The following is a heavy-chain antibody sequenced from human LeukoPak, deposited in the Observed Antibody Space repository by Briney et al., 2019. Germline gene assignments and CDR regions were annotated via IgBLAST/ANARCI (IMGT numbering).Heavy chain of an antibody. Sequence: GRSLRLSCAASGFTFSSYSMNWVSQDPGKGREWVSYISSSSSTIYYADSVKGRFTISRDNAKNSLYLQMNSLRAEDTAVYYCARAPGMVYAIDFDYWGQGTLVTVSS. J-gene: IGHJ4*02. CDR2: ISSSSSTI. V-gene: IGHV3-48*01. CDR3: ARAPGMVYAIDFDY. D-gene: IGHD2-8*01. CDR1: GFTFSSYS.